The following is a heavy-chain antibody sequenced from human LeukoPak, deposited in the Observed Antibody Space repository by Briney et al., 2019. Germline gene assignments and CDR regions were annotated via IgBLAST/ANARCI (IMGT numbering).Heavy chain of an antibody. CDR2: ISSSGSTI. V-gene: IGHV3-11*01. D-gene: IGHD3-10*01. Sequence: PGGSLRLSCAASGFTFSDYYMSWIRQAPGKGLEWVSYISSSGSTIYYADSVKGRFTISRDNAKNSLYLQMNSLRAEDTAVYYCAPMVRGVEYYYYGMDVWGQGTTVTVSS. J-gene: IGHJ6*02. CDR3: APMVRGVEYYYYGMDV. CDR1: GFTFSDYY.